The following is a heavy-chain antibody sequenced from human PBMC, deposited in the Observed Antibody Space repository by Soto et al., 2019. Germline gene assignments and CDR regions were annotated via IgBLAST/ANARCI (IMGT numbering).Heavy chain of an antibody. Sequence: QLQLQESGPGLVKPSETLSLTCTVSGGSISSSNYYWGWIRQPPGKGLEWIGSIYYSGNTYYNSSLKSRVTISVDTSKNQFSLKLNSVTAADTAVYYCARHFSSGTLYSCFHYWGQGSLLTVSS. CDR2: IYYSGNT. D-gene: IGHD3-22*01. J-gene: IGHJ4*02. CDR1: GGSISSSNYY. CDR3: ARHFSSGTLYSCFHY. V-gene: IGHV4-39*01.